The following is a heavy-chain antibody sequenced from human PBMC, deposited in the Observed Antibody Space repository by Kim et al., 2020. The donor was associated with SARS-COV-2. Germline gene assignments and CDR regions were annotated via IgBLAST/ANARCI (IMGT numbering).Heavy chain of an antibody. J-gene: IGHJ6*02. CDR2: ISSSSSYI. CDR3: ARDFWSPPRNSSSWYYYGMDV. V-gene: IGHV3-21*01. Sequence: GGSLRLSCAASGFTFSSYSMNWVRQAPGKGLEWVSSISSSSSYIYYADSVKGRFTISRDNAKNSLYLQMNSLRAEDTAVYYCARDFWSPPRNSSSWYYYGMDVWGQGTTVTVSS. CDR1: GFTFSSYS. D-gene: IGHD6-13*01.